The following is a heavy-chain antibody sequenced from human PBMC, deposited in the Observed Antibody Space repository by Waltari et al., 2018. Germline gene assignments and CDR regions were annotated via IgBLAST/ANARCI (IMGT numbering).Heavy chain of an antibody. CDR1: GYTFTGYY. CDR3: ARSDSGPTPYYYYGMDV. CDR2: INPNSGGT. D-gene: IGHD5-12*01. V-gene: IGHV1-2*06. J-gene: IGHJ6*02. Sequence: QVQLVQSGAEVKKPGASVKVSCKASGYTFTGYYMHWVRQAPGQGLEWMGRINPNSGGTNYAQKFQGRVTMTRDTSISTAYMELSRLRSDDTAVYYCARSDSGPTPYYYYGMDVWGQGTTVTVSS.